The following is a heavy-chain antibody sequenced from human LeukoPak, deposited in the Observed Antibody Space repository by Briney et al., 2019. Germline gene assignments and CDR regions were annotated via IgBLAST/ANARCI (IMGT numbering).Heavy chain of an antibody. CDR3: ARDYGYAFDT. Sequence: GGSLRLSCAASGFTFSGYTLNWVRQAPGKGLEWVSYISRTSDIVSYADSVRGRFTISRDNAKNSLYLQMSSLRAEDKAVYYCARDYGYAFDTWGQGTMVTVSS. J-gene: IGHJ3*02. D-gene: IGHD3-16*01. V-gene: IGHV3-48*01. CDR2: ISRTSDIV. CDR1: GFTFSGYT.